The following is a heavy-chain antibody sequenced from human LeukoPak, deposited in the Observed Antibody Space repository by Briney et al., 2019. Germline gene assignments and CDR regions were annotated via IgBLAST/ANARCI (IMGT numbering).Heavy chain of an antibody. V-gene: IGHV3-64*01. CDR1: GFTFSSHG. CDR3: ARLSSGYDYDDAFDI. Sequence: PGRSLRLSCAASGFTFSSHGMHWVRQAPGKGLEYVSAISSNGGSTYYANSVKGRFTISRDNSKNTLYLQMGSLRAEDMAVYYCARLSSGYDYDDAFDIWGQGTMVTVSS. J-gene: IGHJ3*02. D-gene: IGHD5-12*01. CDR2: ISSNGGST.